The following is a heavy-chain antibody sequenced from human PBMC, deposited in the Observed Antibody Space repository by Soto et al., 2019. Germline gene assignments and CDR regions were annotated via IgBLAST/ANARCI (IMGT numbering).Heavy chain of an antibody. CDR1: GFSLSTSGVG. CDR2: TYWDDDK. Sequence: QITLKESGPTLVKPTQTLTLTCTFSGFSLSTSGVGVGWIRQPPGKALEWLAPTYWDDDKRYSPSLKSRLTIXKAXSKNQVVLKMTNMDPVDTATYYCAHVLVPAAIFDYWGQGTLVTVSS. D-gene: IGHD2-2*01. V-gene: IGHV2-5*02. J-gene: IGHJ4*02. CDR3: AHVLVPAAIFDY.